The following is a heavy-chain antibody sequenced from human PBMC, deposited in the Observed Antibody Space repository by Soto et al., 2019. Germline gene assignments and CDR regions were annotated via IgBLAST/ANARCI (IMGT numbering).Heavy chain of an antibody. J-gene: IGHJ4*02. CDR1: GYTFTNYD. V-gene: IGHV1-8*01. CDR3: ARGYYYGSGSSPDY. CDR2: MNPNSGNT. Sequence: QVQLVQSGAEVKKPGASVKVSCKASGYTFTNYDINWVRQATGQGLGWMGWMNPNSGNTGYAQKFQGRVSMTRNTSISTAYRELSSLRSEDTAVYYCARGYYYGSGSSPDYGGQGTLVTVSS. D-gene: IGHD3-10*01.